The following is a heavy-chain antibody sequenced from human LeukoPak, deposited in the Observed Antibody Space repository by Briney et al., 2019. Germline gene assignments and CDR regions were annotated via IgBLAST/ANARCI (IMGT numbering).Heavy chain of an antibody. J-gene: IGHJ3*02. V-gene: IGHV3-30*02. CDR3: AKDRSSSWYRDAFDI. CDR1: GFTFSSYG. CDR2: IRYDESNK. Sequence: GGSLRLSCAASGFTFSSYGMHWVRQAPGKGPEWVAFIRYDESNKYYADSVKGRFTIFRDNSKNTLYLQMNSLRAEDMAVYYCAKDRSSSWYRDAFDIRGQGTRVTVSS. D-gene: IGHD6-13*01.